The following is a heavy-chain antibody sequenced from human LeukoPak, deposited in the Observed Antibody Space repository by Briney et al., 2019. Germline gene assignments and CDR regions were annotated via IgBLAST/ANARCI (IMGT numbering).Heavy chain of an antibody. V-gene: IGHV3-48*03. CDR1: GFTFSSYE. CDR3: ARDATTAVGWVYMDV. Sequence: GGSLRLSCAAPGFTFSSYEMNWVRQAPGKGLEWLSHISSSGSTKYYANSVKGRFTISRDNAKNSVYLQMNSLTAEDTGLYYCARDATTAVGWVYMDVWGKGTTVTISS. D-gene: IGHD6-13*01. J-gene: IGHJ6*03. CDR2: ISSSGSTK.